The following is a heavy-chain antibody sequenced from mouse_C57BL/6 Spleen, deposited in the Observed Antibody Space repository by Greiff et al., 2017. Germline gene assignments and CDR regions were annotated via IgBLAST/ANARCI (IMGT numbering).Heavy chain of an antibody. Sequence: DVKLVESGGDLVKPGGSLKLSCAASGFTFSSYGMSWVRQTPDKRLEWVATISSGGSYTYYPDSVKGRFTISRDNAKNTLYLQMSSLKSEDTAMYYCAREENYYGSPFDYWGQGTTLTVSS. CDR1: GFTFSSYG. J-gene: IGHJ2*01. V-gene: IGHV5-6*02. D-gene: IGHD1-1*01. CDR3: AREENYYGSPFDY. CDR2: ISSGGSYT.